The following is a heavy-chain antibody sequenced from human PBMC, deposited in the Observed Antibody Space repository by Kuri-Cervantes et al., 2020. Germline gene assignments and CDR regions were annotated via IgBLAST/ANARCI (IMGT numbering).Heavy chain of an antibody. CDR3: ARDAAFDGSVRFDP. D-gene: IGHD3-22*01. CDR2: IHISEST. V-gene: IGHV4-4*07. Sequence: SETLSLTCTVSGGSISSYYWSWIRQPAGKGLEWIGRIHISESTIYNPSLRSRVTISEDKSKNQFSLKLTSVTAADTAVYFCARDAAFDGSVRFDPWGQGTLVTVSS. CDR1: GGSISSYY. J-gene: IGHJ5*02.